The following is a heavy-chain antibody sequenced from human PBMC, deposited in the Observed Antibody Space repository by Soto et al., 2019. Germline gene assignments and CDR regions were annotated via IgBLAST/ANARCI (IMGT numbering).Heavy chain of an antibody. CDR3: ARDGAGDTFTYYCMDV. Sequence: PGGSLRLSCAASGFTFSSYGMHWVRQAPGKGLEWVAVIWYDGSNKYYADSVKGRFTISRDNSKNTLYLQMNSLRAEDTAVYYCARDGAGDTFTYYCMDVWGKGTTVTVSS. V-gene: IGHV3-33*01. D-gene: IGHD3-16*01. CDR2: IWYDGSNK. J-gene: IGHJ6*03. CDR1: GFTFSSYG.